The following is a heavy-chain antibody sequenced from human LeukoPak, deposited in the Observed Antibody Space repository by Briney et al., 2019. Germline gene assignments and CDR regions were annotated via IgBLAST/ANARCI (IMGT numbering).Heavy chain of an antibody. D-gene: IGHD3-16*01. CDR1: GFTFNIYS. CDR3: VPQLWDHPGP. Sequence: GGSLRLSCAASGFTFNIYSMNWVRQAPGKGLEWVSRITSSSHYIYYADSVKGRFTISRDNAKNSLYLDMSSLRAEDTAVYYCVPQLWDHPGPWGQGTLVIVSS. V-gene: IGHV3-21*04. CDR2: ITSSSHYI. J-gene: IGHJ5*02.